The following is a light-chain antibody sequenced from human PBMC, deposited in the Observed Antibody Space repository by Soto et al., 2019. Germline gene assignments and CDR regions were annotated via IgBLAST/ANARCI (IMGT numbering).Light chain of an antibody. V-gene: IGKV3-20*01. CDR1: QSVSSNH. CDR2: GAS. Sequence: IGLTQSPGTLSLSPRERATLSCRASQSVSSNHLAWYQQKPGQAPRLLIYGASRRAAGIPDRFSGSGSGTDFTLTISRLEPEDFAVYYCQQYGGSTYTFGQGTKVDIK. J-gene: IGKJ2*01. CDR3: QQYGGSTYT.